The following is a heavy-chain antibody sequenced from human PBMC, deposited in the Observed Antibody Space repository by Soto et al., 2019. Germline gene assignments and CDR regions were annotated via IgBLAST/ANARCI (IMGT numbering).Heavy chain of an antibody. D-gene: IGHD6-13*01. CDR3: ALYSSSSPDPRTGYFQH. V-gene: IGHV1-3*01. CDR2: INAGNGNT. J-gene: IGHJ1*01. CDR1: AYTFTSYA. Sequence: ASVKVSCXASAYTFTSYAMHWVRQAPGQRLEWMGWINAGNGNTKYSQKFQGRVTITRDTSASTAYMELSSLRSEDTAVYYCALYSSSSPDPRTGYFQHWGQGTLVTVSS.